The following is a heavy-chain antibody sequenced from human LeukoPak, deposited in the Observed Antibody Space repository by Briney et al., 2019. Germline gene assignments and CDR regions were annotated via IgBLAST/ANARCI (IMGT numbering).Heavy chain of an antibody. Sequence: PSETLSLTCTVSGYSISSGYYWGWIRQPPGKGLEWIGSIYHSGSTYYNPSLKSRVTISVDTSKNQFSLKLSSVTAADTAVYYCASLNGYKTFDYWGQGTLVTVSS. CDR1: GYSISSGYY. J-gene: IGHJ4*02. D-gene: IGHD5-24*01. V-gene: IGHV4-38-2*02. CDR3: ASLNGYKTFDY. CDR2: IYHSGST.